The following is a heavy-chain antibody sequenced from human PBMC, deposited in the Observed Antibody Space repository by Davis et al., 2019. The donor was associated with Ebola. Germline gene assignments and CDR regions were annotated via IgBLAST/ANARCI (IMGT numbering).Heavy chain of an antibody. CDR2: INVGNRNT. CDR3: ARSEMAAINWLDT. J-gene: IGHJ5*02. CDR1: GYTFTTYA. D-gene: IGHD5-24*01. Sequence: ASVKVSCKASGYTFTTYAMHWVRQAPGQRLEWMGWINVGNRNTKYSQKFQGRVTITRDTSASTVYMELSSLRSEDTALYYCARSEMAAINWLDTWGQGTLVTGSS. V-gene: IGHV1-3*01.